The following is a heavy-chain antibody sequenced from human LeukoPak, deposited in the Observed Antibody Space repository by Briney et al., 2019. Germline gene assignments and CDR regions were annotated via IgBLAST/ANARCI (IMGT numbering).Heavy chain of an antibody. Sequence: PGGSLRLSCAASGFTFSSYGMHWVRQAPGKGLEWVAVISYDGSNKYYADSVKGRFTISRDNSKNTLYLQMNSLRAEDTAVYYCAKVKRAVAGTAWFDPWGQGTLVTVSS. J-gene: IGHJ5*02. CDR3: AKVKRAVAGTAWFDP. CDR2: ISYDGSNK. D-gene: IGHD6-19*01. V-gene: IGHV3-30*18. CDR1: GFTFSSYG.